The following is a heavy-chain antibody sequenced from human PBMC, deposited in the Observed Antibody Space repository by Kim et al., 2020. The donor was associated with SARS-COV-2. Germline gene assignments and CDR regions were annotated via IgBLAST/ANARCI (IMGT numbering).Heavy chain of an antibody. V-gene: IGHV1-3*01. CDR2: INAGNGNT. CDR1: GYTFTSYA. D-gene: IGHD2-21*02. Sequence: ASVKVSCKASGYTFTSYAMHWVRQAPGQRLEWMGWINAGNGNTKYSQKFQGRVTITRDTSASTAYMELSSLRSEDTAVYYCARDHYAIVVVTAIQGPGGMDVWGQGTTVTVSS. J-gene: IGHJ6*02. CDR3: ARDHYAIVVVTAIQGPGGMDV.